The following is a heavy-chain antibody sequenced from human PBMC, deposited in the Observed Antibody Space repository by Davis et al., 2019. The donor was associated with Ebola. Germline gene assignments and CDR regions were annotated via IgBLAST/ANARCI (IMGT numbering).Heavy chain of an antibody. CDR2: ISYDGSNK. CDR3: ARDLGMGRRVDAFDI. V-gene: IGHV3-30*04. Sequence: GESLKISCVVSGFNFRPYAMHWVRQAPGKGLEWVAVISYDGSNKYYADSVKGRFTISRDNSKNTLYLQMNTLRAEDTAVYYCARDLGMGRRVDAFDIWGQGTMVTVSS. D-gene: IGHD7-27*01. J-gene: IGHJ3*02. CDR1: GFNFRPYA.